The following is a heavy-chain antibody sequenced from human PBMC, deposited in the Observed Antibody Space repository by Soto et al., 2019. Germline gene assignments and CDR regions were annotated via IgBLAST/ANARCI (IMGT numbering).Heavy chain of an antibody. CDR3: ATDYGSGIGFDP. V-gene: IGHV4-39*01. D-gene: IGHD3-10*01. CDR1: GGSISMINYY. CDR2: IYYSGST. J-gene: IGHJ5*02. Sequence: QVQLQESGPGLVKPSETLSLTCTVSGGSISMINYYWGWIRQPPGKGLEWIGSIYYSGSTYYNPSLKSRVTISVDTSKNQFSLKLSSVTAADTAVYYCATDYGSGIGFDPWGQGTLVTVSS.